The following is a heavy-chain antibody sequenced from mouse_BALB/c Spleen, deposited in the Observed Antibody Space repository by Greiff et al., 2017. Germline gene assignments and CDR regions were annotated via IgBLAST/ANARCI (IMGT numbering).Heavy chain of an antibody. CDR2: INPSSGYT. CDR1: GYTFTSYT. Sequence: QVQLQQSAAELARPGASVKMSCKASGYTFTSYTMHWVKQRPGQGLEWIGYINPSSGYTEYNQKFKDKTTLTADKSSSTAYMQLSSLTSEDSAVYYCARDNYRAMDYWGQGTSVTVSS. V-gene: IGHV1-4*02. J-gene: IGHJ4*01. CDR3: ARDNYRAMDY. D-gene: IGHD1-3*01.